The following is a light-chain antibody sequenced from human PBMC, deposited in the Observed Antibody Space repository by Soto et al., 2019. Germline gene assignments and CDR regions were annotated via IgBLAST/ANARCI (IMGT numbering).Light chain of an antibody. J-gene: IGKJ4*01. Sequence: EIVMTQSPVTLSVSPGERATLSCRASQSVSINLAWYQHKPAQAPRLLIYGASTRATGIPARFSGSGSGTEFTLTISSLQSEDFAVYYCQQYNNWPPCTFGGGTKVEIK. V-gene: IGKV3-15*01. CDR1: QSVSIN. CDR3: QQYNNWPPCT. CDR2: GAS.